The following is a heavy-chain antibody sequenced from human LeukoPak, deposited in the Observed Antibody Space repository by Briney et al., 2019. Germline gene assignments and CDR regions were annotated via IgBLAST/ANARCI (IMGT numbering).Heavy chain of an antibody. Sequence: GGSLRLSCAASGFTFSGSAIHWVRQSSGKGLEWVGHIDKKDNFYATTSAASVTGRFTISRDDSKNTAYLQMNSLKTEDAALYYCTRDSGTYNWLDPWGQGTLVTVSS. V-gene: IGHV3-73*01. D-gene: IGHD1-26*01. CDR1: GFTFSGSA. J-gene: IGHJ5*02. CDR2: IDKKDNFYAT. CDR3: TRDSGTYNWLDP.